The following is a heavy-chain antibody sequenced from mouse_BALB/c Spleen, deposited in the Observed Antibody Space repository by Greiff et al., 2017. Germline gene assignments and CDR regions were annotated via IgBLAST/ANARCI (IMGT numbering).Heavy chain of an antibody. CDR1: GFTFSNYW. V-gene: IGHV6-6*02. J-gene: IGHJ3*01. CDR2: IRLKSNNYAT. D-gene: IGHD1-2*01. Sequence: EVKLVESGGGLVQPGGSMKLSCVASGFTFSNYWMNWVRQSPEKGLEWVAEIRLKSNNYATHYAESVKGRFTISRDDSKSSVYLQMNNLRAEDTGIYYCTRHYYGFAYWGQGTLVTVSA. CDR3: TRHYYGFAY.